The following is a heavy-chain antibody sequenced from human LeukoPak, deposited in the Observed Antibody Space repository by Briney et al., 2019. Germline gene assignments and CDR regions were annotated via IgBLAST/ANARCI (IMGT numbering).Heavy chain of an antibody. CDR1: GGSISSSSDY. V-gene: IGHV4-39*01. CDR3: ARSLYYDFWSGYSGSFDY. CDR2: IYNSGST. Sequence: SETLSLTCTVSGGSISSSSDYWGWIRQPPGKGLEWIGSIYNSGSTYYNPSLKSRVTISVDTPKNQFSLKLSSVTAADTAVYYCARSLYYDFWSGYSGSFDYWGQGILVTVSS. J-gene: IGHJ4*02. D-gene: IGHD3-3*01.